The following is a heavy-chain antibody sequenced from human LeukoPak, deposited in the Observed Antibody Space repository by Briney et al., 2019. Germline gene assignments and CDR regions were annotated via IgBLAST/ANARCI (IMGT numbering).Heavy chain of an antibody. CDR2: IYYSGST. CDR1: GCSISSYY. CDR3: ARVGCSGGSCWFDP. V-gene: IGHV4-59*08. Sequence: PSETLSLTCTVSGCSISSYYWSWVRQPPGKGLEWIGYIYYSGSTNYNPSLKSRVTISVDTSKNQFSLKLSSVTAADTAVYYCARVGCSGGSCWFDPWGQGTLVTVSS. J-gene: IGHJ5*02. D-gene: IGHD2-15*01.